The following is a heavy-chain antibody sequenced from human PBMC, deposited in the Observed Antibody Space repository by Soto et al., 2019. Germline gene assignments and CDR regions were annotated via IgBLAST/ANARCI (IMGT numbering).Heavy chain of an antibody. CDR2: ISGSGGST. CDR1: VFPFSSYA. CDR3: AKDHSASSSSGWFDP. Sequence: PGGPLSLSCAASVFPFSSYAMSWVRPAPGKGLEWVSAISGSGGSTYYADSVKGRFTISRDNSKNTLYLQMNSLRAEDTAVYYCAKDHSASSSSGWFDPWGQGTLVTVSS. J-gene: IGHJ5*02. V-gene: IGHV3-23*01. D-gene: IGHD6-6*01.